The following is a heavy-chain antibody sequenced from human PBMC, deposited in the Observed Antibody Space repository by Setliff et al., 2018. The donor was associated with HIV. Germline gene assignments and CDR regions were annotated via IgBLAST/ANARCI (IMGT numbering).Heavy chain of an antibody. V-gene: IGHV1-46*02. Sequence: EASVKVSCKASGYTFNSAYINWVRQAPGQGLEWMGIINPSAGSTSYAQRFQDRVTMTTDTSTSTVYMELSSLRSEDTAVYYCARGLWLVLYYFDYWGQGTLVTVSS. CDR1: GYTFNSAY. J-gene: IGHJ4*02. CDR3: ARGLWLVLYYFDY. CDR2: INPSAGST. D-gene: IGHD6-19*01.